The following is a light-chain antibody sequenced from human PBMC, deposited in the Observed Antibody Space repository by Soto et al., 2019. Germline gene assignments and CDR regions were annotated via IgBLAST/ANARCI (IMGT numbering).Light chain of an antibody. Sequence: SVLTQPPSVSGAAGQRVTISCTGSSSNIGAGYDVHWYQQLPGTAPKLLIYGNSNRPSGVPDRFSGSKSGTSASLAITGLQAEDEADYYCQSYDSSLSGYVFGTGTKVTVL. J-gene: IGLJ1*01. V-gene: IGLV1-40*01. CDR3: QSYDSSLSGYV. CDR1: SSNIGAGYD. CDR2: GNS.